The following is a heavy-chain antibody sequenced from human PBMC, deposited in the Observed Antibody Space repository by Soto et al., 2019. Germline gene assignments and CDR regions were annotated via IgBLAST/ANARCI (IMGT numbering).Heavy chain of an antibody. CDR1: GFTFSSYS. D-gene: IGHD4-17*01. Sequence: EVQLVESGGGLVKPGGSLRLSCAASGFTFSSYSMNWVRQAPGKGLEWVSSISSSSSYIYYADSVNGRFTISRDNAKNSLYLQMNSLRAEDTAVYYCARHLYYFGDYSGYWVHGTLVTVSS. CDR2: ISSSSSYI. CDR3: ARHLYYFGDYSGY. V-gene: IGHV3-21*01. J-gene: IGHJ4*01.